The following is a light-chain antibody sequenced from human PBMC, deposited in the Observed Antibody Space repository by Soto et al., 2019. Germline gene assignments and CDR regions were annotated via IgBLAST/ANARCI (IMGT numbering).Light chain of an antibody. V-gene: IGKV3-15*01. CDR2: GAF. Sequence: EIVMPTSPATLTVSPVERSTISCRASQSAGTNLAWYQQKPGQAPRLLIHGAFTRATGIPDRFSGSGSGTEFTLTIRRLEPEDFAVYYCQQYGSSPRGKCGQGTKGDIK. CDR3: QQYGSSPRGK. CDR1: QSAGTN. J-gene: IGKJ1*01.